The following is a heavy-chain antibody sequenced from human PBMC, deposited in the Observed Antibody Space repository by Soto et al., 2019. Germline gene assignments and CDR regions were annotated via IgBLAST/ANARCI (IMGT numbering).Heavy chain of an antibody. CDR3: ASQERGMPTVTKGIYYYYGMDV. CDR2: IDPSDSYT. D-gene: IGHD4-17*01. CDR1: GYSFTSYW. Sequence: GESLKISCKGSGYSFTSYWISWVRQMPGKGLEWMGRIDPSDSYTNYSPSFQGHVTISADKSISTAYLQWSSLKASDTAMYYCASQERGMPTVTKGIYYYYGMDVWGQGTTVTVSS. V-gene: IGHV5-10-1*01. J-gene: IGHJ6*02.